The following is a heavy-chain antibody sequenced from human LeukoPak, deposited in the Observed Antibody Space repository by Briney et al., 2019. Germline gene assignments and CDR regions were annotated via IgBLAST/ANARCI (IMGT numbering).Heavy chain of an antibody. CDR1: GGSFGGYY. D-gene: IGHD3-10*01. J-gene: IGHJ6*02. V-gene: IGHV4-34*01. Sequence: SETLSLTCAVYGGSFGGYYWSWIRQPPGKGLEWIGEINHSGSTNYNPSLKSRVTISVDTSKNLFSLKLSSVTAADTAVYYCARGPRNYYGSGSRIMLRGLYYGMDVWGQGTTVTVSS. CDR2: INHSGST. CDR3: ARGPRNYYGSGSRIMLRGLYYGMDV.